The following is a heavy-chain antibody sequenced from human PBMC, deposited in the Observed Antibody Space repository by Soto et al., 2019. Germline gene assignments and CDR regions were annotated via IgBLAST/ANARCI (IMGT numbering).Heavy chain of an antibody. CDR3: AKDVDRLGELWGYFQS. V-gene: IGHV3-9*01. D-gene: IGHD3-16*01. CDR1: GFMFEDFA. Sequence: SLRLSCTVSGFMFEDFAMHWVRQAPGQGLEWVSGINWNGVNKGYAESVLGRFTISRDNAKKSLYLDMNYLRPEDTALYFCAKDVDRLGELWGYFQSWGQGTMVTGSS. CDR2: INWNGVNK. J-gene: IGHJ1*01.